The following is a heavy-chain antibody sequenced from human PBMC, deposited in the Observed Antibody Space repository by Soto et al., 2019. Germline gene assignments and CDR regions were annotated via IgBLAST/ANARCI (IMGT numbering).Heavy chain of an antibody. Sequence: SVKVSCKASGDTSSNYGVSWVRQAPGQGLEWMGGILPVFGTTTYARNFQGRITITADKSTSTVYMELTSLRSDDTATYYCARDPDEVVGTDYHYYGMDVWDQGATVAVSS. CDR3: ARDPDEVVGTDYHYYGMDV. CDR1: GDTSSNYG. V-gene: IGHV1-69*06. J-gene: IGHJ6*02. D-gene: IGHD1-26*01. CDR2: ILPVFGTT.